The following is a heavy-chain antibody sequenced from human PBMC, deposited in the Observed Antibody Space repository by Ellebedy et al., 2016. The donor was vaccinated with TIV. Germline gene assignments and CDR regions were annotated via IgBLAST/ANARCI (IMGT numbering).Heavy chain of an antibody. Sequence: MPSETLSLTCGLSGGSISSSNWWCWVRQPPGKGLEWIGESYHSGSTNYNRSLKSRVTITVDKSKSQFSLKLTSVTAADTAVYYCARELVAGRVFDYWGQGTLVTVSS. J-gene: IGHJ4*02. D-gene: IGHD6-19*01. V-gene: IGHV4-4*02. CDR2: SYHSGST. CDR1: GGSISSSNW. CDR3: ARELVAGRVFDY.